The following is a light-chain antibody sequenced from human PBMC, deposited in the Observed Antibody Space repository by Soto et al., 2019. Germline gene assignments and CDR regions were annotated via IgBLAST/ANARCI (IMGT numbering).Light chain of an antibody. J-gene: IGKJ2*01. V-gene: IGKV2-28*01. Sequence: DIVMTQSPLSLPVTPGEPASISCRSSQSLLHSNGYNYLDWYLQKPGQSPQLLIYLRSNRASGVPDRFSGSGSGTDFTLKISRVEAEAVGVYYCLQALQTPPAFGQGTKLEIK. CDR3: LQALQTPPA. CDR1: QSLLHSNGYNY. CDR2: LRS.